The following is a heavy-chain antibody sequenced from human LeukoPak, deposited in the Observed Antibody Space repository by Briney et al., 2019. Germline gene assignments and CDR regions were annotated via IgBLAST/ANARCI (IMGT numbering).Heavy chain of an antibody. Sequence: ASVKVSCKASGYTFTSYAMNWVRQAPGQGLEWMGWINPNSGGTNYAQKFQGRVTMTRDTSISTAYMELSRLRSDDTAVYYCARDRRYGDGYNYRIRAFDYWGQGTLVTVSS. CDR1: GYTFTSYA. J-gene: IGHJ4*02. V-gene: IGHV1-2*02. CDR2: INPNSGGT. CDR3: ARDRRYGDGYNYRIRAFDY. D-gene: IGHD5-24*01.